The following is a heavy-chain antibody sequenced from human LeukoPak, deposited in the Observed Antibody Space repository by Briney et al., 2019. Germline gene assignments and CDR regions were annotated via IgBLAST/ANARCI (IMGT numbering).Heavy chain of an antibody. Sequence: SETLSLTCTVSGGSISSSSYYWGWIRQPPGKGLEWIGSIYYSGSTYYNPSLKSRVTISVDTSKNQFSLKLSSVTTADTAVYYCARTKHYSNYVGYWGQGTLVTVSS. V-gene: IGHV4-39*07. CDR3: ARTKHYSNYVGY. D-gene: IGHD4-11*01. CDR1: GGSISSSSYY. J-gene: IGHJ4*02. CDR2: IYYSGST.